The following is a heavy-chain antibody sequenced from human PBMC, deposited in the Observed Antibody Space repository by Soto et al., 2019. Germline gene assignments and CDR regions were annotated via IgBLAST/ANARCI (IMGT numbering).Heavy chain of an antibody. Sequence: VACKASGFTFTGYYIHWVRQAPGQGLEWMGWIRSNGGDPKYSQKFQDRVTMTRDTSMNTVYMQLSRLRSDDTAVYYCARDERSYGEPPFDYWGQGTLVTVSS. J-gene: IGHJ4*02. CDR2: IRSNGGDP. V-gene: IGHV1-2*02. CDR1: GFTFTGYY. CDR3: ARDERSYGEPPFDY. D-gene: IGHD3-16*01.